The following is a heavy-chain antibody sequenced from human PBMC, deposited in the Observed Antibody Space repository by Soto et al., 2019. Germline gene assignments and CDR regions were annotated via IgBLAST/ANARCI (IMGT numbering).Heavy chain of an antibody. D-gene: IGHD3-10*01. V-gene: IGHV1-24*01. J-gene: IGHJ4*02. CDR1: GYTLTELS. CDR3: ATGLTMVRGVIRAY. Sequence: ASVKVSCKVSGYTLTELSMHWVRQPPGKGLEWMGGFDPEDGETIYAQKFQGRVTMTEDTSTDTAYMELSSLRSEDTAVYYCATGLTMVRGVIRAYWGQGTLVTVSS. CDR2: FDPEDGET.